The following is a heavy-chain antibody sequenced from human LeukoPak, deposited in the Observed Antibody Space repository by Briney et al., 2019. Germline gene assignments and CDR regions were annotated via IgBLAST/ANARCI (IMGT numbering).Heavy chain of an antibody. V-gene: IGHV4-59*01. Sequence: KASETLSLTCTVSGVSISSYYWSWIRQPPGKGLEWIGYIYYSGSTNYNPSLKSRVTISVDTSKNQFSLKLSSVTAADTAVYYCARWEDGQLALDYWGQGTLVTVSS. CDR2: IYYSGST. CDR3: ARWEDGQLALDY. D-gene: IGHD6-13*01. CDR1: GVSISSYY. J-gene: IGHJ4*02.